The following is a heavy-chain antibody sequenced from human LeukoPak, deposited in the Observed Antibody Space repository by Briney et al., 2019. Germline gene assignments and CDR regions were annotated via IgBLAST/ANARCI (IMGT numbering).Heavy chain of an antibody. Sequence: GGSLILSCAASGFIFSSYGMHWVRQAPGKGLEWVAFIQYDGSYEYYADSVKGRFTISRDNSKNTLYLQMNSLRAEDTAVYYCAGLYSRSAYFDYWGQGTLVTVSS. D-gene: IGHD6-6*01. J-gene: IGHJ4*02. V-gene: IGHV3-30*02. CDR3: AGLYSRSAYFDY. CDR2: IQYDGSYE. CDR1: GFIFSSYG.